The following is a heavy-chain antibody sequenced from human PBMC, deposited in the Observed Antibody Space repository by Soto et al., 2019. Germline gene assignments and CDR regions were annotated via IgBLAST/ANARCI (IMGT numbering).Heavy chain of an antibody. CDR1: VFTFIRYS. CDR3: ARGGVATIFGDS. Sequence: GWSLRLSCASSVFTFIRYSMNWVRQAPGKGLEWLSYIDPSSATTYYAESVKGRFIISRDNAKNSLYLQMNRLRDEDTAVYHCARGGVATIFGDSWGLGTLVTVSS. D-gene: IGHD5-12*01. J-gene: IGHJ4*02. V-gene: IGHV3-48*02. CDR2: IDPSSATT.